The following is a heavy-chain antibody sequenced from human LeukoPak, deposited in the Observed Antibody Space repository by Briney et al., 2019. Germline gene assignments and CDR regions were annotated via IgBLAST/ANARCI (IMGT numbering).Heavy chain of an antibody. CDR3: ARDYGSGSDGRYYYYYGMDV. Sequence: GGSLRLSCAASGFTVSTNYMSWVRQAPGKGLEWMALIWYDGSKKYYADSVKGQFSISRDNSKNTLYLQMNSLRAEDAAVYYCARDYGSGSDGRYYYYYGMDVWGQGTTVTVSS. D-gene: IGHD3-10*01. V-gene: IGHV3-33*08. CDR2: IWYDGSKK. CDR1: GFTVSTNY. J-gene: IGHJ6*02.